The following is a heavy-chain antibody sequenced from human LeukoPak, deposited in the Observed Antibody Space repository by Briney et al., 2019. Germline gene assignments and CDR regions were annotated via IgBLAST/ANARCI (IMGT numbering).Heavy chain of an antibody. Sequence: ASVKVSCKVSGYTLTELSMHWVRQAPGKGLEWMGGFDPEDGETIYAQKFQGRVTMTEDTSTSTAYMELRSLRSDDTAVYYCARASIVVVIENWFDPWGQGTLVTVSS. J-gene: IGHJ5*02. CDR1: GYTLTELS. CDR2: FDPEDGET. CDR3: ARASIVVVIENWFDP. D-gene: IGHD2-21*01. V-gene: IGHV1-24*01.